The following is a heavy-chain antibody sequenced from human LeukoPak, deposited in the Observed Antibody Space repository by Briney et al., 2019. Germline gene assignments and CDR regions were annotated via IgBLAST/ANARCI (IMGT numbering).Heavy chain of an antibody. D-gene: IGHD3-10*01. CDR2: INHSGST. V-gene: IGHV4-34*01. CDR3: ARGIRAKRGQNYYYYYYMDV. J-gene: IGHJ6*03. CDR1: GGSFSGYY. Sequence: PSETLSPTCAVYGGSFSGYYWSWIRQPPGKGLEWIGEINHSGSTNYNPSLKSRVTISVDTSKNQFSLKLSSVTAADTAVYYCARGIRAKRGQNYYYYYYMDVWGKGTTVTVSS.